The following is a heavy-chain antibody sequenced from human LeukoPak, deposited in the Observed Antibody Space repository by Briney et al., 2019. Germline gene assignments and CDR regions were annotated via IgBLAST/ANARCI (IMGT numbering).Heavy chain of an antibody. V-gene: IGHV4-30-4*01. Sequence: SQTLSLTCTASGGSISSGGYYWSWIRQPPGKGLEWIGYIYYSGSTYYNPSLKSRVTISVDTSKNQFSLKLSSVTAADTAVYYCARGSHGYCSGGSCYWFDPWGQGTLVTVSS. CDR1: GGSISSGGYY. CDR3: ARGSHGYCSGGSCYWFDP. CDR2: IYYSGST. J-gene: IGHJ5*02. D-gene: IGHD2-15*01.